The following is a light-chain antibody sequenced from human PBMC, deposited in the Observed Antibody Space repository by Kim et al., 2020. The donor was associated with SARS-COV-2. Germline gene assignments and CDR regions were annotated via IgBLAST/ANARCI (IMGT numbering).Light chain of an antibody. CDR3: SSYKSGIFPWV. CDR1: SSDVGAYYY. Sequence: QSALTQPPSVSGSPGQSVTISCTGTSSDVGAYYYVSWYQQHAGRAPKLLIHNVNKRPSGVPDRFSGSKSGNTASLTISGLQTEDEADYYCSSYKSGIFPWVFGAGTKLTVL. V-gene: IGLV2-14*03. CDR2: NVN. J-gene: IGLJ3*02.